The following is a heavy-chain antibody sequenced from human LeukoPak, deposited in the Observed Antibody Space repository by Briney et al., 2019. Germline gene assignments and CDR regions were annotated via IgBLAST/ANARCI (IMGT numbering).Heavy chain of an antibody. Sequence: SVKVSCKASGGSFSSSTLSWGRQAPGQGPEWMGGILPILGSATYAQKFQGRVTITTDESTNTAYMELRSLRSDDTAVFYCATGVRAIPIYYWGQGTLVTVSS. D-gene: IGHD2-21*01. CDR2: ILPILGSA. CDR3: ATGVRAIPIYY. V-gene: IGHV1-69*16. J-gene: IGHJ4*02. CDR1: GGSFSSST.